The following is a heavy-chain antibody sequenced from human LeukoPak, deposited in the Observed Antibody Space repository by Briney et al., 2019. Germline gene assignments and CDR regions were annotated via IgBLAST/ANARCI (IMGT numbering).Heavy chain of an antibody. Sequence: PSETLSLTCAVYGWSFSSYYWSWIRQPPGEGLEWIGEINHSGNTYYNPTLKSRVTISVDTSKNQFSLELNSVTAADTAVYYCASDSYYDFWSGYRTYGMDVWAKGPRSPSP. CDR3: ASDSYYDFWSGYRTYGMDV. V-gene: IGHV4-34*01. CDR2: INHSGNT. D-gene: IGHD3-3*01. CDR1: GWSFSSYY. J-gene: IGHJ6*02.